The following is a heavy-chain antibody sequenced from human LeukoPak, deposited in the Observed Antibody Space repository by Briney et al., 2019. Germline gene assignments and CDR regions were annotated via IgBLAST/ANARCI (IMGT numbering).Heavy chain of an antibody. Sequence: SETLSLTCTVSGGSISSYYWSWIRQPPGKGLEWIGYIYYSGSTNYNPSLKSRVTISVGTSKNQFSLKLSSVTAADTAVYYCARGVRGVIIDYWGQGTLVTVSS. CDR1: GGSISSYY. V-gene: IGHV4-59*01. CDR3: ARGVRGVIIDY. D-gene: IGHD3-10*01. CDR2: IYYSGST. J-gene: IGHJ4*02.